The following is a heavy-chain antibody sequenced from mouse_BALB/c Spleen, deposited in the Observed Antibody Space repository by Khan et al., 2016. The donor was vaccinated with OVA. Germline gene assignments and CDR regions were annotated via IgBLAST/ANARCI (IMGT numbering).Heavy chain of an antibody. CDR1: GYTFTSYT. Sequence: QVQLQQSGAELARPGASVKMSCKASGYTFTSYTMHWVKQRPGQGLEWIGYINPSNDYTTYNQKFKDKATLTADTSSSTAYMQLSSLTSEDAAVYYGTREGPYYGNDGAGCAYWGQGTLVTGSA. CDR3: TREGPYYGNDGAGCAY. D-gene: IGHD2-9*01. CDR2: INPSNDYT. J-gene: IGHJ3*01. V-gene: IGHV1-4*01.